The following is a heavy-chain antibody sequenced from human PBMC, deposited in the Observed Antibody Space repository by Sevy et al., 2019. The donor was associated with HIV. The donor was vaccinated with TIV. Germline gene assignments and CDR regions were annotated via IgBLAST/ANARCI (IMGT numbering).Heavy chain of an antibody. Sequence: GGSLRLSCAASGFTFSSYWMSWVRQAPGKGLEWVANIKQDGSEKYYMDSVKGRFTISKDNAKNSLYLQMNSLRAEDTAVYYCARDRRITMVRGVITSGWFDPWGQGTLVTVSS. D-gene: IGHD3-10*01. CDR2: IKQDGSEK. CDR3: ARDRRITMVRGVITSGWFDP. V-gene: IGHV3-7*01. CDR1: GFTFSSYW. J-gene: IGHJ5*02.